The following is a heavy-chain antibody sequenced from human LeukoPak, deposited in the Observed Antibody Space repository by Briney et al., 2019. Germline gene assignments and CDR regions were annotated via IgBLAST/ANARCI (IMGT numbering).Heavy chain of an antibody. CDR2: INPNSGGT. J-gene: IGHJ6*02. CDR1: GYTFTVYY. Sequence: ASVKVSCKASGYTFTVYYMHWGRQAPGQGLEWMGWINPNSGGTNYAQKFQGWVTMTRATSISTAYIELSRLRYDDTAVYYCARGGSDAHFYYYYGMDVWGQGTTVTVSS. CDR3: ARGGSDAHFYYYYGMDV. V-gene: IGHV1-2*04. D-gene: IGHD3-16*01.